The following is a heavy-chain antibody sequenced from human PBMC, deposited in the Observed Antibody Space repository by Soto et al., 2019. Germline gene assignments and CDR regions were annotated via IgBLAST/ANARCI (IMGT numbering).Heavy chain of an antibody. CDR2: IIPIVGTG. D-gene: IGHD2-2*01. J-gene: IGHJ6*02. CDR1: GGTFSNYA. CDR3: ARVVILVPTASTHYYYHMDV. Sequence: QVQLVQSGAEVRKPGSSVTVSCKASGGTFSNYAISWVRQAPGQGLAWMGGIIPIVGTGSYAQKFQGRVTITADEPTTTAYMELSSLRFEDTAVYYCARVVILVPTASTHYYYHMDVWGPGTTVTVSS. V-gene: IGHV1-69*01.